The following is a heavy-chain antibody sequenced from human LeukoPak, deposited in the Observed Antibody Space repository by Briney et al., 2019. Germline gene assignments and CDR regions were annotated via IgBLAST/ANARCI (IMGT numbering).Heavy chain of an antibody. CDR1: GGSISSGDYY. Sequence: PSETLSLTCTVSGGSISSGDYYWSWIRQPPGKGLEWIGYIYYSGSTYYNPSLKSRVAISVDTSKNQFSLKLSSVTAADTAVYYCASAWWDGYNLDAFDIWGQGTMVTVSS. V-gene: IGHV4-30-4*01. D-gene: IGHD5-24*01. CDR2: IYYSGST. CDR3: ASAWWDGYNLDAFDI. J-gene: IGHJ3*02.